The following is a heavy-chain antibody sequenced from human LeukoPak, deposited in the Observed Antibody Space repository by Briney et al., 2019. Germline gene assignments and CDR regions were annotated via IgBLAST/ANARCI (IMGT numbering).Heavy chain of an antibody. CDR1: GGTFSSYA. V-gene: IGHV1-69*05. Sequence: ASVKVSCTASGGTFSSYAISWVRQAPGQGLEWMARIITIFGTTYYAQKLQGRVTISTDKSTSSRYLELSSLRAEDTAVYYCAIERDSGRYWDYYYYMGVWGKGTTVTVSS. J-gene: IGHJ6*03. D-gene: IGHD1-26*01. CDR2: IITIFGTT. CDR3: AIERDSGRYWDYYYYMGV.